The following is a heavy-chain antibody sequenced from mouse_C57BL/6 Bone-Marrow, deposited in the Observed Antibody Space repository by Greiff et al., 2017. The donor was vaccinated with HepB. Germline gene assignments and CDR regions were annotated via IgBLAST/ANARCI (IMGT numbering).Heavy chain of an antibody. CDR3: ASHGQHPLDYCY. J-gene: IGHJ4*01. D-gene: IGHD3-3*01. Sequence: VQLQQSGPGLVQPSQSLSITCTVSGFSLTSYGVHWVRQSPGKGLEWLGVIWSGGSTDYNAAFISRLSISKDNSKSQVFFKMNSLKADDTAIYYCASHGQHPLDYCYWGQGTPVTVSS. CDR2: IWSGGST. V-gene: IGHV2-2*01. CDR1: GFSLTSYG.